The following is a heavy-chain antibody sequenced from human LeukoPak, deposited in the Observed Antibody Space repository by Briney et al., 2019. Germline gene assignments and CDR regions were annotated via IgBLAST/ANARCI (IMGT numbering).Heavy chain of an antibody. CDR2: TTGSGGRT. J-gene: IGHJ4*02. D-gene: IGHD1-26*01. V-gene: IGHV3-23*01. CDR1: GFTVSSNY. Sequence: PGGSLRLSCAASGFTVSSNYMSWVRQAPGKGLEWVSATTGSGGRTYYADSVKGRFTISRDNSKNTLYLQMNSLRAEDTAIYYCAKEYTGTFSPFPSYFDNWGQGTLVTVSS. CDR3: AKEYTGTFSPFPSYFDN.